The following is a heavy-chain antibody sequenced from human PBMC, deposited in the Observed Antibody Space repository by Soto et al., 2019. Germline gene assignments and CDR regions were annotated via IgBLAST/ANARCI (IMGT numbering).Heavy chain of an antibody. D-gene: IGHD2-2*01. Sequence: NPSETLSLTCTVSGDSISDGNYYWSWIRQPPGKGLEWIGYTSYRGGTYYSPSLTSRVSISLDTSNTRFYLNLRSVTAADTATYYCARRVARRSSSWGWFDPCGQGTPGTVSS. CDR2: TSYRGGT. CDR3: ARRVARRSSSWGWFDP. V-gene: IGHV4-30-4*01. J-gene: IGHJ5*02. CDR1: GDSISDGNYY.